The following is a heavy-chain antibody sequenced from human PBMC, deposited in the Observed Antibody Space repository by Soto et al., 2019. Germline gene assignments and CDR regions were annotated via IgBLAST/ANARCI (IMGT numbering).Heavy chain of an antibody. J-gene: IGHJ2*01. CDR2: IYHSGST. CDR3: ARQSGWERRYFDL. Sequence: QVQLQESGPGLVKPSGTLSLTCAVSGGSISSSNWWSWVRQPPGKGLEWIGEIYHSGSTNYNPSLKTRVTISVDKTKTQYSLKLGSETAADTAVYYCARQSGWERRYFDLWGRGTLVTVSS. V-gene: IGHV4-4*02. D-gene: IGHD6-19*01. CDR1: GGSISSSNW.